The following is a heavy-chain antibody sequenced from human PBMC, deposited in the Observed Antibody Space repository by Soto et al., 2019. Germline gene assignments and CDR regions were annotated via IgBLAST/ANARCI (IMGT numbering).Heavy chain of an antibody. CDR3: ARDPQDSSSFYYFDY. CDR2: ISSSSSYI. CDR1: GFTFSSYS. J-gene: IGHJ4*02. Sequence: GGSLSLSCAASGFTFSSYSMNWVRQAPGKGLEWVSSISSSSSYIYYADSVKGRFTISRDNAKNSLYLQMNSLRAEDTAVYYCARDPQDSSSFYYFDYWGQGTLVTVSS. V-gene: IGHV3-21*01. D-gene: IGHD6-6*01.